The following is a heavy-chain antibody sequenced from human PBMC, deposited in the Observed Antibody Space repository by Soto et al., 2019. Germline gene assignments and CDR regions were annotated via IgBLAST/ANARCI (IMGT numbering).Heavy chain of an antibody. CDR3: ARGGVVVVAATRWFDP. Sequence: SETLSLTCAVYGGSFSGYYWRWIPQPPGEGLEWIGEINHSGSTNYNPSLKSRVTISVDTSKNQFSLKLSSVTAADTAVYYCARGGVVVVAATRWFDPWGQGTLVTVSS. D-gene: IGHD2-15*01. J-gene: IGHJ5*02. CDR2: INHSGST. CDR1: GGSFSGYY. V-gene: IGHV4-34*01.